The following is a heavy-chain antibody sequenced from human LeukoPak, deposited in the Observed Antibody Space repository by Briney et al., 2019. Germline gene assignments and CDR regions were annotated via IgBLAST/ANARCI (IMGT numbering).Heavy chain of an antibody. J-gene: IGHJ6*03. Sequence: SGTLSLTCAVSGGSISSSNWWSWVRQPPGKGLEWIGEIYHSGSTNYKPSLKSRVTISVDKSKNQFSLKLSSVTAADTAVYYCARNMWGEKSPYYYYYYMDVWGKGTTVTVSS. CDR1: GGSISSSNW. CDR2: IYHSGST. D-gene: IGHD1-26*01. V-gene: IGHV4-4*02. CDR3: ARNMWGEKSPYYYYYYMDV.